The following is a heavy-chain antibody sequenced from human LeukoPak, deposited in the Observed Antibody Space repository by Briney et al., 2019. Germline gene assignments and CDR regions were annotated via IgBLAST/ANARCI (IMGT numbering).Heavy chain of an antibody. CDR2: IIPILGIA. CDR1: GGTFSSYT. D-gene: IGHD5-18*01. V-gene: IGHV1-69*04. CDR3: ARDGDTAMYYFGY. Sequence: ASVKVSCKASGGTFSSYTISWVRQAPGQGLEWMGRIIPILGIANYAQKFQGRVTITADKSTSTAYMELSSLRSEDTAVYYCARDGDTAMYYFGYWGQGTLVTVSS. J-gene: IGHJ4*02.